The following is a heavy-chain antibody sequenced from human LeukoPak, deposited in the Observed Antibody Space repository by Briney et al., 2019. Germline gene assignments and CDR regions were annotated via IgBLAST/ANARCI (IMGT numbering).Heavy chain of an antibody. J-gene: IGHJ6*03. Sequence: GGSLRLSCAASGLTFSTYAMHWVRQAPGTGLEWVAVISYDGNYKYYADSVKGRFTISRDNSKNTLYLQMNSLRAEDTAVYYCARVEEKAARPPYSYYYMDVWGKGTTVTVSS. V-gene: IGHV3-30-3*01. D-gene: IGHD6-6*01. CDR3: ARVEEKAARPPYSYYYMDV. CDR2: ISYDGNYK. CDR1: GLTFSTYA.